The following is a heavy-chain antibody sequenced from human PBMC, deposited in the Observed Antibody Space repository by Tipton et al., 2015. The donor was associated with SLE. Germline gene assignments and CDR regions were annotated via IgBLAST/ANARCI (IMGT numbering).Heavy chain of an antibody. CDR3: ARHRGIVGATTDY. D-gene: IGHD1-26*01. V-gene: IGHV4-39*07. CDR2: IYYSGST. CDR1: GCSISSSSYY. Sequence: LSLSCTVSGCSISSSSYYWGWIRQPPGKGLEWIGSIYYSGSTYYNPSLKSRVTISVDTSKNQFSLKLSSVIAADTAVYYCARHRGIVGATTDYWGQGTLVTVSS. J-gene: IGHJ4*02.